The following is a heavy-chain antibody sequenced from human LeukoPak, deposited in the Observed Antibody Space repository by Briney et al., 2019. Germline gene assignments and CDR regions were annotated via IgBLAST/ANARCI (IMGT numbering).Heavy chain of an antibody. Sequence: PGGSLRLSCAASGFTFGSYSMNWVRQAPGKGLEWVSSISSSSSYIYYADSVKGRFTISRDNAKNSLYLQMNSLRAEDTAVYYCARGSRVLRYFDWSYDYWGQGTLVTVSS. D-gene: IGHD3-9*01. V-gene: IGHV3-21*01. CDR3: ARGSRVLRYFDWSYDY. CDR2: ISSSSSYI. CDR1: GFTFGSYS. J-gene: IGHJ4*02.